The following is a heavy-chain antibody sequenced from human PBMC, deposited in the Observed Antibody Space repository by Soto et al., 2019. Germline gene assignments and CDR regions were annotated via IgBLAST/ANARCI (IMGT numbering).Heavy chain of an antibody. CDR2: ISSSSSYI. V-gene: IGHV3-21*04. CDR1: GFTFSSYS. D-gene: IGHD1-1*01. J-gene: IGHJ4*02. CDR3: AKVSPEINWNDFDY. Sequence: WGSLRLSCAASGFTFSSYSMNWVRQAPGKGLEWVSSISSSSSYIYYADSVKGRFTISRDNSKNTLYPQMNSLRAEDTALYHSAKVSPEINWNDFDYWGQGTPVTVSS.